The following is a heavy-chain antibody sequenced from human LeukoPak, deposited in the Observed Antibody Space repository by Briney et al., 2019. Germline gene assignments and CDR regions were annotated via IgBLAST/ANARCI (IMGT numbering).Heavy chain of an antibody. CDR2: ISSSSSTI. V-gene: IGHV3-48*04. CDR3: ARVKSRDGYNL. J-gene: IGHJ4*02. CDR1: GFTFRSYD. Sequence: GGSLRLSCAASGFTFRSYDMDWVRQAPGKGLEWVSYISSSSSTIYYADSVKGRFTISRDNAKNSLYLQMNSLRAEDTAVYYCARVKSRDGYNLWGQGTLVTVSS. D-gene: IGHD5-24*01.